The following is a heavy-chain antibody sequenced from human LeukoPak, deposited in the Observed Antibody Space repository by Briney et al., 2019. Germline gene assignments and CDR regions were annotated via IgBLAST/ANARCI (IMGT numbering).Heavy chain of an antibody. D-gene: IGHD3-10*01. J-gene: IGHJ4*02. CDR1: GGSISSYY. CDR2: IYPSGST. Sequence: PSQTLSLTCTDSGGSISSYYWSWIRQPAGKGLEWIGRIYPSGSTNYNPSLKSRVTMSVDTSKNQFSLRLSSVTAADTAVYYCARESPYYGSGSYCLDFWGQGTLVTASS. V-gene: IGHV4-4*07. CDR3: ARESPYYGSGSYCLDF.